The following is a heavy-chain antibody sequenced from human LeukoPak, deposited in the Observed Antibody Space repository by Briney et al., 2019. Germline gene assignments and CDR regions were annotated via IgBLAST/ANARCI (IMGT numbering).Heavy chain of an antibody. J-gene: IGHJ4*02. CDR3: ARTPNRITMVRGVTYYFDY. D-gene: IGHD3-10*01. CDR2: ISSSSSYI. Sequence: GGSLRLSCAASGFTFSSYSMNWVRQAPGKELEWVSSISSSSSYIYYADSVKGRFTISRDNAKNSLYLQMNSLRAEDTAVYYCARTPNRITMVRGVTYYFDYWGQGTLVTVFS. V-gene: IGHV3-21*01. CDR1: GFTFSSYS.